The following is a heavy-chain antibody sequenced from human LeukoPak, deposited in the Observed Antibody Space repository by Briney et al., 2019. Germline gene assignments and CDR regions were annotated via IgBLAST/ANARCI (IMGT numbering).Heavy chain of an antibody. CDR3: ARDLNGRYQLLSNFDY. V-gene: IGHV4-34*01. J-gene: IGHJ4*02. CDR2: INHSGST. Sequence: SETLSLTCAVYGGSFSGYYWSWIRQPPGKGLEWIGEINHSGSTNYNPSLKSRVTISVDTSKNQFSLKLSSVTAADTAVYYCARDLNGRYQLLSNFDYWGQGTLVTVSS. CDR1: GGSFSGYY. D-gene: IGHD2-2*01.